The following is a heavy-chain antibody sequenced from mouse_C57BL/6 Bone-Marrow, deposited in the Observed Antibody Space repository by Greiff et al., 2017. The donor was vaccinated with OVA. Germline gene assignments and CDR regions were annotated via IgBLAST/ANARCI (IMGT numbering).Heavy chain of an antibody. CDR3: TRGGRRYYAMDY. CDR1: GYTFTSYW. Sequence: VQLQQPGAELVKPGASVKMSCKASGYTFTSYWITWVKQRPGQGLEWIGDIYPGSGSTNYNEKFKSKATLTVDTSSSTAYMQLSSLTSEDSAVYYCTRGGRRYYAMDYWGQGTTVTVSS. V-gene: IGHV1-55*01. CDR2: IYPGSGST. J-gene: IGHJ4*01.